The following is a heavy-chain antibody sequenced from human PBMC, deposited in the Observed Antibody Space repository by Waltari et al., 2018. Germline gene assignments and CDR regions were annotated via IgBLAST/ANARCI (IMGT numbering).Heavy chain of an antibody. CDR3: AREGRGYSSSWFDY. D-gene: IGHD6-13*01. V-gene: IGHV4-38-2*02. CDR1: GYSISSGYY. J-gene: IGHJ5*01. Sequence: QVQLQESGPGLVKPSETLSLTCAVSGYSISSGYYWGWIRQPPGKGLEWIGSIYQSGSTYYNPSLKSRVTISVDTSKNQFSLKLSSVTAADTAVYYCAREGRGYSSSWFDYWGQGTLVTVSS. CDR2: IYQSGST.